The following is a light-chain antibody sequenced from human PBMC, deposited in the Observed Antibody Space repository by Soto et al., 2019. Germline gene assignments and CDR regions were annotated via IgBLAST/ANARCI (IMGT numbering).Light chain of an antibody. CDR2: GAS. J-gene: IGKJ1*01. CDR1: QNHRGTS. V-gene: IGKV3-20*01. CDR3: QQYGNSPQT. Sequence: LSQSPCTLTFSPVAGVTLASRSSQNHRGTSLAWYQQKPGQAPRLLIYGASSRATGIPDRFSGSGSGTDFTLTISRLEPEDFAVYYCQQYGNSPQTFGQGTKVDIK.